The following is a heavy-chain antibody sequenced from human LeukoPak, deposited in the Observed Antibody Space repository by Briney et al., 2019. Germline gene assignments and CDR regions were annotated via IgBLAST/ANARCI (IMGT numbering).Heavy chain of an antibody. CDR3: AKGGLVVVAADYLDY. Sequence: GGSLRLSCAASGFTFDDYAMPWVRQAPGKGLEWVSGISWNSGSIGYADSVKGRFTISRDNDKNSLYLQMNSLRAEDTALYYCAKGGLVVVAADYLDYWGQGTLVTVSS. CDR1: GFTFDDYA. CDR2: ISWNSGSI. D-gene: IGHD2-15*01. J-gene: IGHJ4*02. V-gene: IGHV3-9*01.